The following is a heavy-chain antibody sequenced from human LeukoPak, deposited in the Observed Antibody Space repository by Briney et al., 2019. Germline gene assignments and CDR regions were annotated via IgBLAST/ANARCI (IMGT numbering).Heavy chain of an antibody. Sequence: GGSLRLSCAAPGFTFRSYSMNWVRQAPGKGLEWVSSISSSSSNIYYADSVKGRFTISRDNAKNSLYLQMNSLRAEDTAVYYCARDFMDVWGKGTTVTVSS. CDR3: ARDFMDV. J-gene: IGHJ6*03. CDR1: GFTFRSYS. V-gene: IGHV3-21*01. CDR2: ISSSSSNI.